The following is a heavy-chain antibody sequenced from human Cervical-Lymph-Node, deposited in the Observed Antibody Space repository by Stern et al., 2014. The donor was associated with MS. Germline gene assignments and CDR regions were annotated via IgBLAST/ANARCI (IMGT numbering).Heavy chain of an antibody. CDR2: ISSGGSTI. J-gene: IGHJ3*02. D-gene: IGHD1-1*01. Sequence: VQLEESGGGLVKPGGSLRLSCAASGFTFNDYYMSWIRQAPGKELEWVSYISSGGSTIYYADSVKGRFTISRDNAKNSLYLQMNSLRAEDTAVYYCARDRYSEDAFDIWGQGTMVSVSS. CDR1: GFTFNDYY. V-gene: IGHV3-11*01. CDR3: ARDRYSEDAFDI.